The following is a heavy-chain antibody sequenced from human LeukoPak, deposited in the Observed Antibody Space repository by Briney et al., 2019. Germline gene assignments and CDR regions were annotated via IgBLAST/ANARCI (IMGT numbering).Heavy chain of an antibody. V-gene: IGHV3-30*02. CDR1: GVTVSRNY. CDR3: AKDYGELWLFVNYFDY. CDR2: IRYDGSNK. D-gene: IGHD5-18*01. J-gene: IGHJ4*02. Sequence: PGGSLRLSCAASGVTVSRNYMTWVRQAPGKGLEWVAFIRYDGSNKYYADSVKGRFTISRDNSKNTLYLQMNSLRAEDTAVYYCAKDYGELWLFVNYFDYWGQGTLVTVSS.